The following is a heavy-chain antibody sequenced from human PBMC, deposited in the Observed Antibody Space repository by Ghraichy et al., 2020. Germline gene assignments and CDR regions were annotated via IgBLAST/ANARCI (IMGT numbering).Heavy chain of an antibody. CDR2: TYFRSRWFT. Sequence: SQTLSLTCAISGDSVSSNSAAWNWVRQSPSRGLEWLGRTYFRSRWFTNYADSVKGRVTINPDTSKNQFSLQLNSVTPEDTAVYYCAREVEQQTAYYYFDYWGQGTLVTVSS. D-gene: IGHD6-13*01. CDR1: GDSVSSNSAA. CDR3: AREVEQQTAYYYFDY. V-gene: IGHV6-1*01. J-gene: IGHJ4*02.